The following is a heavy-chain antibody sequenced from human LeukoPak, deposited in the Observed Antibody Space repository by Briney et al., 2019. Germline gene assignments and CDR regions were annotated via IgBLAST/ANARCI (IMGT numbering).Heavy chain of an antibody. CDR1: GGSFSGYY. CDR3: ARFPCSGDSCYSGIRAFDI. D-gene: IGHD2-15*01. V-gene: IGHV4-34*01. J-gene: IGHJ3*02. CDR2: INHSGTT. Sequence: SETLSLTCAVYGGSFSGYYWNWIRQSPGKGLEWIGEINHSGTTNYNPSLKSRVTISVDTSKNQFSLRLTSVTAADTAVYYCARFPCSGDSCYSGIRAFDIWGQGTMVTVSS.